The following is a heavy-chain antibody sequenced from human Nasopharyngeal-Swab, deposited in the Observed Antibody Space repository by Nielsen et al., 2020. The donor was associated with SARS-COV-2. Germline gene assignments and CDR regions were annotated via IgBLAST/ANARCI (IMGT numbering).Heavy chain of an antibody. J-gene: IGHJ4*02. D-gene: IGHD2-15*01. V-gene: IGHV4-39*01. Sequence: SETLSLTCTVSGGSVSSSGFYWGWIRQPPGKGLEWIGSVYYDGNTYYNPSLKSRVTISVAPSKNQFSLRLISVTAADTAVYYCARHDADVAVVEAPTRGFDYWGQGTLVTVSS. CDR2: VYYDGNT. CDR3: ARHDADVAVVEAPTRGFDY. CDR1: GGSVSSSGFY.